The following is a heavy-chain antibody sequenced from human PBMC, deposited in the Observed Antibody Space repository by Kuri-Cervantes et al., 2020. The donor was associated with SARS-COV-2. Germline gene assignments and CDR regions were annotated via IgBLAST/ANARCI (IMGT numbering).Heavy chain of an antibody. CDR1: GYTFTSYG. V-gene: IGHV1-18*01. J-gene: IGHJ4*02. D-gene: IGHD6-6*01. CDR3: ARGEADSSSSEDCYFDY. Sequence: ASVKVSCKASGYTFTSYGISWVRQAPGQGLEWMGWISAYNGNTNYAQKLQGRVTMTTDTSTSTAYMELRSLRSDDTAVYYCARGEADSSSSEDCYFDYWGQGTLVTVSS. CDR2: ISAYNGNT.